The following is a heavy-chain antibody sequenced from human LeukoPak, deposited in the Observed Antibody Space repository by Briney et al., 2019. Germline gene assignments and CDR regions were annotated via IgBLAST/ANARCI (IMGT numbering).Heavy chain of an antibody. CDR2: ISHTGHHK. J-gene: IGHJ4*02. D-gene: IGHD1-1*01. CDR3: VRDEWREQLAYYFDC. Sequence: PGRSLRLSCAASGFTISWFGMHWFLQAPGEGLEGVAAISHTGHHKSYGDSVRGRFTISRDNSNNTLYLQMNSLRPEDTALYYCVRDEWREQLAYYFDCWGQGTPVTVSS. CDR1: GFTISWFG. V-gene: IGHV3-30*19.